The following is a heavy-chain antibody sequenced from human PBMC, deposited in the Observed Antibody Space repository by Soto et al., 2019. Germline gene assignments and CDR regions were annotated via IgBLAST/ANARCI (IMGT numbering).Heavy chain of an antibody. CDR1: GFSFSTYG. D-gene: IGHD6-13*01. CDR2: ISYDGTNE. V-gene: IGHV3-30*18. J-gene: IGHJ5*02. CDR3: AKDSSVVAAGSGRWFDP. Sequence: QVQLVQSGGGVVQPGTSLRLSCAASGFSFSTYGMHWVRQAPGKGLEWVATISYDGTNEYHADSAKGRFTVSRDNSKNTLELQMNSLRPEDTAVYYCAKDSSVVAAGSGRWFDPWGQGSLVIVSA.